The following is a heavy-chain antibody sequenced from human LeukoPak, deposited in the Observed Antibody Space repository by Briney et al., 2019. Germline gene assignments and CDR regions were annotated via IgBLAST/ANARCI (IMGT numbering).Heavy chain of an antibody. Sequence: LRVSFEDPGFTLGNYFMPQVRETPGEGLERGSGFSWNSGSLGYADSVKGRFTISRDNAKNSLYLRMNSLRPEDTAVYYCAKERVGDIVVVGAFDIWGQGTMVTVSS. V-gene: IGHV3-9*01. J-gene: IGHJ3*02. CDR3: AKERVGDIVVVGAFDI. CDR1: GFTLGNYF. D-gene: IGHD2-2*01. CDR2: FSWNSGSL.